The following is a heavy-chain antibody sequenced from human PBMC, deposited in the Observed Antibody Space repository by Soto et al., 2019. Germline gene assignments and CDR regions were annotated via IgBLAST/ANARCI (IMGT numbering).Heavy chain of an antibody. D-gene: IGHD4-4*01. J-gene: IGHJ6*02. V-gene: IGHV3-30*18. CDR3: AKAGYSNNRYYYYGMDV. CDR1: EFTFSSYG. CDR2: ISYGGSNK. Sequence: SLRLSCAASEFTFSSYGMHWVRQAPGKGLEWVAVISYGGSNKYYADSVKGRFTISRDNSKNTLYLQMNSLRAEDTAVYYCAKAGYSNNRYYYYGMDVWGQGTTVTVSS.